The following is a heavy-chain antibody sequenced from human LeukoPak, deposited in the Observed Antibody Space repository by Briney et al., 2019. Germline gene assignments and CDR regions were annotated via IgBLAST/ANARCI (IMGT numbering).Heavy chain of an antibody. Sequence: GGSLRLSCAASGFTFSGSAMHWVRQASGKGLEWVGRIRSKANSYATAYAAPVKGRVTISRDDSKHTAYLQMTSLKTEDTAVYYCTSLGYCSGGSCPHRGQGTLVTVSS. CDR2: IRSKANSYAT. CDR1: GFTFSGSA. D-gene: IGHD2-15*01. J-gene: IGHJ4*02. V-gene: IGHV3-73*01. CDR3: TSLGYCSGGSCPH.